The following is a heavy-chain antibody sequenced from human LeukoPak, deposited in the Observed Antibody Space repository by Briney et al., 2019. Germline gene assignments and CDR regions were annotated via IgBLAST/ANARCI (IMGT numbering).Heavy chain of an antibody. D-gene: IGHD3-22*01. CDR3: ARGVRRITMIVVVISLFEYYFDY. J-gene: IGHJ4*02. V-gene: IGHV1-18*01. CDR1: GYPFSSYC. Sequence: ASDKVSCKASGYPFSSYCISWGRQGPGQGLELVGWVSAYNGNTNYAQKLQGRVTMTTDTSTSTAYMELRSLRSDDTAVYYCARGVRRITMIVVVISLFEYYFDYWGQGTLVTVSS. CDR2: VSAYNGNT.